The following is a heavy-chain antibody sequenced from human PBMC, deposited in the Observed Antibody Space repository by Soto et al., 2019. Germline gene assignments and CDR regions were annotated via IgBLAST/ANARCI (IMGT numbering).Heavy chain of an antibody. V-gene: IGHV4-30-4*01. CDR1: GGSIRSGGYY. CDR2: IYYSGST. CDR3: ARSLRRGPPYDC. J-gene: IGHJ4*02. Sequence: SETLSLTCTVSGGSIRSGGYYWSWIRQPPGKGLESIGYIYYSGSTYYNPSLKSRVTISVDTSKNQFSLKLSSVTAADTAVYYCARSLRRGPPYDCRGQGTLVTVS. D-gene: IGHD3-10*01.